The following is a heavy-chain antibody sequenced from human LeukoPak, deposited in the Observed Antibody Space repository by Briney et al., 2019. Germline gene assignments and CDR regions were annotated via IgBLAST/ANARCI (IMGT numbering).Heavy chain of an antibody. V-gene: IGHV3-30-3*01. CDR1: GFTFSSYA. Sequence: PGGSLRLSCAASGFTFSSYAMHWDRQAPGKGLEWVAVISYDGSNKYYADSVKGRFTISRDNSKNTLYLQMNSLRAEDTAVYYCASTPQKYSLSAPFDPWGQGTLVTVSS. CDR2: ISYDGSNK. D-gene: IGHD6-6*01. J-gene: IGHJ5*02. CDR3: ASTPQKYSLSAPFDP.